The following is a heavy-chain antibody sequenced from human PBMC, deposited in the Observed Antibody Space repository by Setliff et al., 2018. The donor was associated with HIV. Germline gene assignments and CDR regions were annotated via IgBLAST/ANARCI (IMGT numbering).Heavy chain of an antibody. CDR1: GFTFTGYY. Sequence: ASVKVSCKASGFTFTGYYIHWVRQAPGQGLEWMGWINPNTGGTNYAQKFQGRVTMTSDTSINTAYMELSSLRSDDTAVYYCARGWDQRLAGYLGQGTLVTVSS. CDR2: INPNTGGT. D-gene: IGHD6-25*01. V-gene: IGHV1-2*02. J-gene: IGHJ4*02. CDR3: ARGWDQRLAGY.